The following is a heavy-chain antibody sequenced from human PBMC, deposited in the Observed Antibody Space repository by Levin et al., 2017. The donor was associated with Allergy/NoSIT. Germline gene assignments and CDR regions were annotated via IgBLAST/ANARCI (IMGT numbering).Heavy chain of an antibody. V-gene: IGHV4-39*01. CDR1: GGSISSSSYY. CDR2: IYYSGST. Sequence: MPSETLSLTCTVSGGSISSSSYYWGWIRQPPGKGLEWIGSIYYSGSTYYNPSLKSRVTISVDTSKNQFSLKLSSVTAADTAVYYCARHSGGSWDYFYYYMDVWGKGTTVTVSS. D-gene: IGHD1-26*01. J-gene: IGHJ6*03. CDR3: ARHSGGSWDYFYYYMDV.